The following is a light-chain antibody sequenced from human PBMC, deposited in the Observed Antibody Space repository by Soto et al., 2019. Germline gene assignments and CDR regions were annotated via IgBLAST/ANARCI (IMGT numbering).Light chain of an antibody. CDR2: DAS. V-gene: IGKV1-33*01. CDR3: QQYDNLPLT. Sequence: DIQMTQSPSSLSASVGDRVTITCQASQDISNYLNWYQQKPGKAPKLLIYDASNLETGVPSRFSGSGSGTDFNFTISSLQPEDIATYYCQQYDNLPLTFGGGTQVEI. J-gene: IGKJ4*01. CDR1: QDISNY.